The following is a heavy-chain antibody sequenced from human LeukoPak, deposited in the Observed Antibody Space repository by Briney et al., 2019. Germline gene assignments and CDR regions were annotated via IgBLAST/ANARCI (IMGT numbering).Heavy chain of an antibody. CDR2: IYSGGST. V-gene: IGHV3-53*01. D-gene: IGHD3-22*01. J-gene: IGHJ4*02. Sequence: SGGSLSLSCAASGFTVSNNYMSWVRQAPGKGLEWVSLIYSGGSTYYADSVKGRFTISRDNSKNTLYLQMNSLRADDTAVYYCASYSSLDYWGQGTLVTVSS. CDR3: ASYSSLDY. CDR1: GFTVSNNY.